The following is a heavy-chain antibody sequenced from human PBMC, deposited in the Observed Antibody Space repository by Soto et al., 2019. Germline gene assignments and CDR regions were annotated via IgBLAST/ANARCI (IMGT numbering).Heavy chain of an antibody. D-gene: IGHD1-1*01. Sequence: EVQLVESGGGLVKPGGSLRLSCAASGFTFSSYSMNWVRQAPGKGLEWVSSITSSSSYIYYADSVKGRFTISRDNAKNSRYLQMISLRAEDTAVYYCAGFGTEQLHAFDIWGQGTMVTVS. CDR1: GFTFSSYS. V-gene: IGHV3-21*01. J-gene: IGHJ3*02. CDR2: ITSSSSYI. CDR3: AGFGTEQLHAFDI.